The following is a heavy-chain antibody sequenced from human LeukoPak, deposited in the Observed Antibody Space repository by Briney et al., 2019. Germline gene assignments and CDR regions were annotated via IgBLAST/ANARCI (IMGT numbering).Heavy chain of an antibody. CDR3: ARENSVAEAGYFDY. CDR1: GGSISSGGYY. J-gene: IGHJ4*02. V-gene: IGHV4-31*03. CDR2: MYYSWNY. D-gene: IGHD6-13*01. Sequence: PSETLSLTCTVSGGSISSGGYYWNWMRQHPGKGLEWLGYMYYSWNYHDNPSLKGRVSISVHTFKKQFSLKLNSVTAADTAVYYCARENSVAEAGYFDYWGQGTLVTLSS.